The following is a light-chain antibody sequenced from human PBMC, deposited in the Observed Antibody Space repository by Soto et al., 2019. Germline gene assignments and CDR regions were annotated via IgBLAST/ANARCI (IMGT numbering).Light chain of an antibody. CDR2: KAS. Sequence: DIQITQSPSTLSASVGCRVTSTCRASQSISSWLAWYQQNPGKAPKLLIYKASSLESGVPSRFSGSGSGTEFTLTISSLQPEDFATYYCQQLNSYPLTFGGGTKV. CDR1: QSISSW. CDR3: QQLNSYPLT. J-gene: IGKJ4*01. V-gene: IGKV1-5*03.